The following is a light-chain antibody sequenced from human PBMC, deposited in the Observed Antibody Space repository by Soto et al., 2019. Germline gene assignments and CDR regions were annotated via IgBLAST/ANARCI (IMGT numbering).Light chain of an antibody. CDR2: DAS. J-gene: IGKJ4*01. CDR3: QQSDNLPLT. Sequence: DIQMTQSPSSVSASIGDRVTISCRASQSIYKWLVWYQQKPGKAPKLLIYDASHLETGVPSRFSGSGSGTDFTFAISSLQPEDIATYYCQQSDNLPLTFGGGTKVQI. V-gene: IGKV1-33*01. CDR1: QSIYKW.